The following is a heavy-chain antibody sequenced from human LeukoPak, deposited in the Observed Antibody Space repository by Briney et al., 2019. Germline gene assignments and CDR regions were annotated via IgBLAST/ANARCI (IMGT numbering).Heavy chain of an antibody. CDR1: GGPFSGYY. J-gene: IGHJ4*02. D-gene: IGHD3-9*01. V-gene: IGHV4-34*01. Sequence: SETLSLTCAVYGGPFSGYYWNWIRQPPGKGLEWIGEINHSGSTNYNPSLKSRVTMSVDTSTNDFSLKLSSVTAADTAVYYCARGRHYDILTGYYNERYFDYWGQGTLVTVSS. CDR2: INHSGST. CDR3: ARGRHYDILTGYYNERYFDY.